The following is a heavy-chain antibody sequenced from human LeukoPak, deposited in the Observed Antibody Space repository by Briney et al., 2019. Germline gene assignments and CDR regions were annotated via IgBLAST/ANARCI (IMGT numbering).Heavy chain of an antibody. Sequence: GGSLRLSCAASGFTFSSYTMSWVRQAPGRGLEWVSAISGSGGSTYYADSVKGWFTISRDNFKHTLYLQMNSLRAEDTAVYYCARSGSGSYFLDYWGQGTLVTVSS. D-gene: IGHD3-10*01. J-gene: IGHJ4*02. CDR2: ISGSGGST. V-gene: IGHV3-23*01. CDR3: ARSGSGSYFLDY. CDR1: GFTFSSYT.